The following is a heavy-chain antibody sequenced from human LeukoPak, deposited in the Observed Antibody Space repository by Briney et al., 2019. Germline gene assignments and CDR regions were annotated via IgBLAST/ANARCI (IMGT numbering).Heavy chain of an antibody. V-gene: IGHV3-30-3*01. Sequence: GRSLRLSCAASGFTFSSYAMHWVRQAPGKGLEWVAVISYDGSNKYYADSVKGRFTISRDNSKNTLYLQMNSLRAEDTAVCYCARERGPDYGDYPDYFDYWGQGTLVTVSS. CDR3: ARERGPDYGDYPDYFDY. D-gene: IGHD4-17*01. CDR1: GFTFSSYA. CDR2: ISYDGSNK. J-gene: IGHJ4*02.